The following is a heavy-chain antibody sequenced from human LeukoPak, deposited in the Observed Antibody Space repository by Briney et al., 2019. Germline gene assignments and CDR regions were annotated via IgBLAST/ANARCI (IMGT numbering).Heavy chain of an antibody. CDR1: GYTFTGYY. Sequence: ASVKVSCKASGYTFTGYYMHWVRQAPGQGLEWMGWINPNSGGTNYAQKFQGRVTMTRDTSISTTYMELSRLRSDDTAVYYCARVRFAYCGGDCYSFWFDYWGQGTLVTVSS. V-gene: IGHV1-2*02. D-gene: IGHD2-21*02. J-gene: IGHJ4*02. CDR3: ARVRFAYCGGDCYSFWFDY. CDR2: INPNSGGT.